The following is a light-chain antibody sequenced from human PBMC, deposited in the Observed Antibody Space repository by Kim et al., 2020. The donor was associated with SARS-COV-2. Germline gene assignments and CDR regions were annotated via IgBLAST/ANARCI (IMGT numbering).Light chain of an antibody. J-gene: IGKJ4*01. V-gene: IGKV3-11*01. Sequence: EIVLTQSPATLSLSPGERATLSCRASQSVSSYLAWYQQKPGQAPRLLIYDASNRATGIPARFSGSGSGTDFTLTISSLEPEEFAVYYCQQRSNWPLIFGGGTKVDIK. CDR3: QQRSNWPLI. CDR2: DAS. CDR1: QSVSSY.